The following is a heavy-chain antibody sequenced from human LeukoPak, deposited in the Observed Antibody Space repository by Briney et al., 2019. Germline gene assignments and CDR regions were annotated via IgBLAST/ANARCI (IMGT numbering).Heavy chain of an antibody. Sequence: SETLSLTCTVSGDSISSGAYYWSWIRQPPGKGLEWIGYIYYSGSTYYNPSLKSRVTISVDTSKNQFSLKLSSVTAADTAVYYCARDAAYYDFWSGYYPLDYWGQGTLVTVSS. CDR3: ARDAAYYDFWSGYYPLDY. D-gene: IGHD3-3*01. V-gene: IGHV4-30-4*07. CDR2: IYYSGST. J-gene: IGHJ4*02. CDR1: GDSISSGAYY.